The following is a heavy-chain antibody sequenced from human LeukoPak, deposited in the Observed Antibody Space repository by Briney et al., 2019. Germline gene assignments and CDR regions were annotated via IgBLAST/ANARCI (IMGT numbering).Heavy chain of an antibody. Sequence: GASVKVTCKASGYAFTSYDINWVRQATGQGLEWMGWMNPNSGNTGYAQKFQGRVTMTRNTSISTAYMELSSMRSEDTAVYYCAKGLRRSSTGSGIAWGQGTLVSVSS. J-gene: IGHJ5*02. CDR2: MNPNSGNT. D-gene: IGHD2-2*01. V-gene: IGHV1-8*01. CDR1: GYAFTSYD. CDR3: AKGLRRSSTGSGIA.